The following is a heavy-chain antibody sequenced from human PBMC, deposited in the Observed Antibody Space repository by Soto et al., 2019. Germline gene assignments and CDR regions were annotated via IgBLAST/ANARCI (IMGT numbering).Heavy chain of an antibody. J-gene: IGHJ5*02. Sequence: EVQLVESGGGSVQPGGSLRLSCAASGFTFSTYWMHWVRQAPGKGLVWVSRINSDGTNTDYADSVKGRFTISRDNAKNTLYLHMSSLRAEDTAVYYCGLFGVLIYPEAWGQGTLVTVSS. V-gene: IGHV3-74*01. CDR2: INSDGTNT. CDR1: GFTFSTYW. CDR3: GLFGVLIYPEA. D-gene: IGHD3-3*01.